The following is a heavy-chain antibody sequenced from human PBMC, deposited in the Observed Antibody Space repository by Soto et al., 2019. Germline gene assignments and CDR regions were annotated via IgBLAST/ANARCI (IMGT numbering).Heavy chain of an antibody. CDR1: GDSISTVDYF. D-gene: IGHD2-15*01. Sequence: SETLSLTCSVSGDSISTVDYFWAWIRQPPGQALEYIGYSYKSATTYYNPSFEGRVAISLDTSKSHFSLNVTSVTAADTAVYFCARGRYCLTGRCFPNWFDSWGQGALVTVS. V-gene: IGHV4-30-4*01. J-gene: IGHJ5*01. CDR2: SYKSATT. CDR3: ARGRYCLTGRCFPNWFDS.